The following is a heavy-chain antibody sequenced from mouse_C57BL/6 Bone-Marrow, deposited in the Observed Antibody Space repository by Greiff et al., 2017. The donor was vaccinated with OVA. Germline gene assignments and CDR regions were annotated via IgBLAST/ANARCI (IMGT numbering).Heavy chain of an antibody. J-gene: IGHJ4*01. V-gene: IGHV3-6*01. CDR3: ARGSYLYAMAY. D-gene: IGHD1-1*01. CDR2: ISYAGSN. Sequence: VQLQQSGPGLVKPSQSLSLTCSVTGYSITSGYYWNWIRQFPGNKLEWMGYISYAGSNNYNPSLKNRISITRDTSKNQFLLKLNSLTTEDTATFSCARGSYLYAMAYWGQGTSVPVSS. CDR1: GYSITSGYY.